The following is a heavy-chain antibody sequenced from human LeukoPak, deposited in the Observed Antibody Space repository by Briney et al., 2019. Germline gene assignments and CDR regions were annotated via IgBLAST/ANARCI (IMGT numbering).Heavy chain of an antibody. D-gene: IGHD3-10*01. Sequence: PGGSLRLSCAASGFTFSTYWMQWVRQAPGKGLVWVSRINPDGSSITYADSVKGRFTISRDNAKNSLDLHMNSLRAEDTAIYFCVRGSSGIVVRGIAWAWFDPWGQGTLVTVSS. CDR3: VRGSSGIVVRGIAWAWFDP. CDR1: GFTFSTYW. J-gene: IGHJ5*02. V-gene: IGHV3-74*01. CDR2: INPDGSSI.